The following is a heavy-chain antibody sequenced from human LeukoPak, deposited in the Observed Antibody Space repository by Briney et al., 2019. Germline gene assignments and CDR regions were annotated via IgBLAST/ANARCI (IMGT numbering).Heavy chain of an antibody. D-gene: IGHD5-18*01. Sequence: GGSLRLSCAASGFTFSSYWMSWVRQAPGKGLEWVANIKQDGSEKYYVDSVEGRFTISRDNAKNSLYLQMNSLRAEDTAVYYCAVTPVSGYSYGYNFDYWGQGTLVTVSS. V-gene: IGHV3-7*01. CDR2: IKQDGSEK. CDR3: AVTPVSGYSYGYNFDY. CDR1: GFTFSSYW. J-gene: IGHJ4*02.